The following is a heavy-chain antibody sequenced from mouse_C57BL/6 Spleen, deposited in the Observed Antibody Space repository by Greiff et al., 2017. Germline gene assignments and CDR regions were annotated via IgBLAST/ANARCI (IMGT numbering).Heavy chain of an antibody. J-gene: IGHJ3*01. D-gene: IGHD4-1*01. CDR3: ARREGPGTSWFAY. V-gene: IGHV1-4*01. CDR1: GYTFTSYT. Sequence: QVQLQQSGAELARPGASVKMSCKASGYTFTSYTMHWVKQRPGQGLEWIGYINPSSGYTKYNQKFKDKATLTADKSSSTAYMQLSSLTSEYSAVYYCARREGPGTSWFAYWGQGTLVTVSA. CDR2: INPSSGYT.